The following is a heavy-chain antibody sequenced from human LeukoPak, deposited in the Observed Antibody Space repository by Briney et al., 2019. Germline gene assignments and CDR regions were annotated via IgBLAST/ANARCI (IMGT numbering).Heavy chain of an antibody. CDR3: AKDSPVLRFLFDP. V-gene: IGHV3-23*01. CDR2: ISGSGGST. Sequence: GGSLRLSCAASGFTFSSYSMNWVRQAPGKGLEWVSAISGSGGSTYYADSVRGRFTISRDNSKNTLYLQMNSLRAEDTAVYYCAKDSPVLRFLFDPWGQGTLVTVSS. CDR1: GFTFSSYS. D-gene: IGHD3-3*01. J-gene: IGHJ5*02.